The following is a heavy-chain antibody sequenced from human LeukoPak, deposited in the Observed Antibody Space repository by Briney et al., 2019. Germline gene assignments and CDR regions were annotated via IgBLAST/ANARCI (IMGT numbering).Heavy chain of an antibody. Sequence: GGSLRLSCAASGFTFSSYAMSWVRQAPGKGLEWVSAISGSGGSTYYADSVKGRFTISRDNSKNTLYPQMNSLRAEDTAVYYCAKDRTDGVSVDYWGQGTLVTVSS. V-gene: IGHV3-23*01. CDR1: GFTFSSYA. J-gene: IGHJ4*02. CDR2: ISGSGGST. CDR3: AKDRTDGVSVDY. D-gene: IGHD1-14*01.